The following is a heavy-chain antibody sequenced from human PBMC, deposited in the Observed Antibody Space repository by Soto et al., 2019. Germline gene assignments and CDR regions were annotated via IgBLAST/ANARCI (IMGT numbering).Heavy chain of an antibody. V-gene: IGHV3-30*18. CDR3: AQDTYYHDTSGYYTFDY. CDR1: GLTFSSYG. CDR2: ISYDGRNK. Sequence: QVQLVESGGGVVQPGRSLRLSCAASGLTFSSYGMHWVRQAPGRGLEWVAGISYDGRNKYYVDSVKGRFTISRDNSKNPLDLPMNSLSVEDTAVFYCAQDTYYHDTSGYYTFDYWGQGALVTVSS. J-gene: IGHJ4*02. D-gene: IGHD3-22*01.